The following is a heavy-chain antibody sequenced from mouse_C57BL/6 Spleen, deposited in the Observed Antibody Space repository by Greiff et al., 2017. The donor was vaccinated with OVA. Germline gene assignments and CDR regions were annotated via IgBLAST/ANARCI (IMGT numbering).Heavy chain of an antibody. CDR2: IDPSDSYT. V-gene: IGHV1-69*01. D-gene: IGHD1-1*01. J-gene: IGHJ2*01. CDR3: ARGFYYGSSYVYFDY. CDR1: GYTFTSYW. Sequence: QVQLQQPGAELVMPGASVKLSCKASGYTFTSYWMHWVKQRPGQGLEWIGEIDPSDSYTNYNQKFKGKSTLTVDKSSSTAYMQLSSLTSEVSAVYYCARGFYYGSSYVYFDYWGQGTTLTVSS.